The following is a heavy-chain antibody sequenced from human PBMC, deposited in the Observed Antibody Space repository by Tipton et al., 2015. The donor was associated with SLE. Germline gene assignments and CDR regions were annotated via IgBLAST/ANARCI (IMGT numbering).Heavy chain of an antibody. CDR1: GDTFSRYS. V-gene: IGHV1-69*04. CDR3: AARRSSGWPYFVH. D-gene: IGHD6-19*01. J-gene: IGHJ4*02. CDR2: IIPVFGRA. Sequence: QSGAEVRKSGSSVKVSCRASGDTFSRYSINWVRQSPGQGLQWMGSIIPVFGRAMYPLRFQGKVIVTADTSTRTVYMEMSNLTSEDTAVYYCAARRSSGWPYFVHRGQGTLVTVSS.